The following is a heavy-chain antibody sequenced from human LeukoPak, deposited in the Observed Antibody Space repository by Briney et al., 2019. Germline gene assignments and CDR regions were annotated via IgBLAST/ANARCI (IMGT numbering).Heavy chain of an antibody. J-gene: IGHJ6*03. CDR1: GFTFSSYS. V-gene: IGHV3-21*01. CDR2: ISSSSSYI. Sequence: PGGSLRLSCAASGFTFSSYSTNWVRQAPGKGLEWVSSISSSSSYIYYADSVKGRFTISRDNAKNSLYLQMTSLRAEDTAVYYCARVGYSSGRRLALGYYYYMDVWGKGTTVTVSS. CDR3: ARVGYSSGRRLALGYYYYMDV. D-gene: IGHD6-19*01.